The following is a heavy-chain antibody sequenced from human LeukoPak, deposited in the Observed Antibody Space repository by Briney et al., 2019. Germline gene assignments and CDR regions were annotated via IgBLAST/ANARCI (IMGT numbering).Heavy chain of an antibody. Sequence: PGRSQRLSCSASGFTFGDHSMSWFRQAPGKGLEGVGCISSKAYGGTTEYATSVKGRFTISRDDSESIAYLQMDSLKPEDAAVYYCSREIRYFDWFQADYWGQGTLVTVSS. V-gene: IGHV3-49*03. CDR1: GFTFGDHS. CDR3: SREIRYFDWFQADY. J-gene: IGHJ4*02. D-gene: IGHD3-9*01. CDR2: ISSKAYGGTT.